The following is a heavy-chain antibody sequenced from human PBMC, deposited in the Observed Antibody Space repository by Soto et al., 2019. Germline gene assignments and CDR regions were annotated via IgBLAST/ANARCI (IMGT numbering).Heavy chain of an antibody. V-gene: IGHV5-51*01. J-gene: IGHJ3*02. Sequence: GESLKISCKGSGYSFTSYWIGWVRQMPGKGLEWMGIIYPGDSDTRYSPSFQGQVTISADKSISTAYLQWSSLKASDTAMYYCARRYCSSTSCYIDAFDIWGQGTMVTVSS. CDR3: ARRYCSSTSCYIDAFDI. CDR1: GYSFTSYW. D-gene: IGHD2-2*02. CDR2: IYPGDSDT.